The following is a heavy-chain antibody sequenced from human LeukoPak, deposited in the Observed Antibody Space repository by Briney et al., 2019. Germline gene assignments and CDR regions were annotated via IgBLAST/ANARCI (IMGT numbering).Heavy chain of an antibody. CDR3: ARAATVTTPPGWFDP. CDR1: GFTFSSYW. Sequence: QPGGSLRLSCAASGFTFSSYWMSWVRQAPGKGLEWVANIKQDGSEKYYVDSVKGRFTISRYNAKNSLYLQMNSLRAEDTAVYYCARAATVTTPPGWFDPWGQGTLVTVSS. V-gene: IGHV3-7*01. J-gene: IGHJ5*02. CDR2: IKQDGSEK. D-gene: IGHD4-11*01.